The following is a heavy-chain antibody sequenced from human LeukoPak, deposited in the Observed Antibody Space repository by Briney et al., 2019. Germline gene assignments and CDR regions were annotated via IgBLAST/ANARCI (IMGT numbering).Heavy chain of an antibody. CDR2: ISGSGGST. D-gene: IGHD2-15*01. V-gene: IGHV3-23*01. Sequence: GGSLRLSCAASGFTFSSYAMSWVRQAPGKGLEWVSAISGSGGSTYYADSVKGRFTISRDNSKNTLYLQMNSLRAEDTAVYYCAKELNYCSGGSCYLIDYYYMDVWGKGTTVTVSS. CDR3: AKELNYCSGGSCYLIDYYYMDV. J-gene: IGHJ6*03. CDR1: GFTFSSYA.